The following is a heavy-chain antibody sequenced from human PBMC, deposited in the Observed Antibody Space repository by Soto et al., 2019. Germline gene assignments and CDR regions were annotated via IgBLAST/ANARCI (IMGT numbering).Heavy chain of an antibody. Sequence: SETLSLTCTVSGGSVSSGSYYWTWIRQPPGKGLEWIGYISYSGSTYYNPALKSRVTISEDTSKNQFSLKLSFVIAADTAVYYCPRDLVAEAAGHYYYSGLDVWGQGTTVTVSS. D-gene: IGHD6-19*01. CDR1: GGSVSSGSYY. V-gene: IGHV4-61*01. CDR2: ISYSGST. CDR3: PRDLVAEAAGHYYYSGLDV. J-gene: IGHJ6*02.